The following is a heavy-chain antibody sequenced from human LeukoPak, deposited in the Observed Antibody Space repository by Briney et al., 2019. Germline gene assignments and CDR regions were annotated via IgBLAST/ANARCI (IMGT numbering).Heavy chain of an antibody. CDR1: GGSISSSSYC. D-gene: IGHD6-13*01. J-gene: IGHJ4*02. V-gene: IGHV4-61*05. CDR2: VHYSGST. Sequence: PSETLSLTCTVSGGSISSSSYCWGWIRQPPGKGLEWIVYVHYSGSTNYNPSLKSRATISVDTSKSQFSLKLSSVTAADTAIYYCARGYSSSWYYFDYWGQGTLVTVSS. CDR3: ARGYSSSWYYFDY.